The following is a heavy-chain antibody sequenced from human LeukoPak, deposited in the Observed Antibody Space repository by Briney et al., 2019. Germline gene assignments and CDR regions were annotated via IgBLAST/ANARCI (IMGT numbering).Heavy chain of an antibody. CDR1: GFTFSSYA. Sequence: GGSLRLSCAASGFTFSSYAMSWVRQAPGKGLEWVAVISYDGSNKYYADSVKGRFTISRDNSKNTLYLQMNSLRAEDTAVYYCARVRQQLGIFDYWGQGTLVTVSS. CDR2: ISYDGSNK. V-gene: IGHV3-30*03. J-gene: IGHJ4*02. D-gene: IGHD6-13*01. CDR3: ARVRQQLGIFDY.